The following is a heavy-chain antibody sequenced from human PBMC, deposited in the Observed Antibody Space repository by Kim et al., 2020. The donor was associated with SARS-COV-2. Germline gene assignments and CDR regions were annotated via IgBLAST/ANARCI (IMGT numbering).Heavy chain of an antibody. J-gene: IGHJ4*02. D-gene: IGHD4-4*01. V-gene: IGHV3-23*01. Sequence: GGSLRLSCAASGFTFSSYAMSWVRQAPGKGLEWVSAISGTGGSTYYADSVKGRFTISRDNSKNTLYLQMHSLRAEDTAVYYCAKSGRGYSTYVPDYWGQGTLVTVSS. CDR1: GFTFSSYA. CDR3: AKSGRGYSTYVPDY. CDR2: ISGTGGST.